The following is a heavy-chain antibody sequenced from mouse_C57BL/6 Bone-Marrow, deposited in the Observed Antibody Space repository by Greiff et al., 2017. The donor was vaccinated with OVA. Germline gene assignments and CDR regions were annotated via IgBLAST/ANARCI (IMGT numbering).Heavy chain of an antibody. V-gene: IGHV1-81*01. CDR3: AIYDGYYGYWYFDV. CDR1: GYTFTSYG. J-gene: IGHJ1*03. D-gene: IGHD2-3*01. Sequence: QVHVKQSGAELARPGASVKLSCKASGYTFTSYGISWVKQRTGQGLEWIGEIYPRSGNTYYNEKFKGKATLTADKSSSTAYMELRSLTSEDSAVYFCAIYDGYYGYWYFDVWGTGTTVTVSS. CDR2: IYPRSGNT.